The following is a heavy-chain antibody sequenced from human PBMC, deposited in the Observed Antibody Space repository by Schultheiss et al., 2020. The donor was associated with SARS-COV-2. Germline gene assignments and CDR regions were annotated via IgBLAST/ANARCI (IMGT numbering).Heavy chain of an antibody. CDR1: GFTFSDYY. V-gene: IGHV3-11*04. Sequence: GGSLRLSCAASGFTFSDYYMSWIRQAPGKGLEWVSYISSSGSTIYYADSVKGRFTISRDNAKNSLYLQMNSLRAEDTAVYYCARDKERDYYGSGSTTGYYYGMDVWGQGTTVTVSS. J-gene: IGHJ6*02. CDR3: ARDKERDYYGSGSTTGYYYGMDV. D-gene: IGHD3-10*01. CDR2: ISSSGSTI.